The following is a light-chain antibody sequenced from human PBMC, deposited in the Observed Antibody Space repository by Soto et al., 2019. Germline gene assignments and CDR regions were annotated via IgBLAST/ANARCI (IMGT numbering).Light chain of an antibody. CDR1: SSDVGGYNY. CDR3: CSYACSYTHG. V-gene: IGLV2-11*01. J-gene: IGLJ1*01. CDR2: DVS. Sequence: QSALTQPRSVSGSPGQSVTISCTGTSSDVGGYNYVSWYQQHPGKAPKLMIYDVSKRPSGVPDRFSGSKSGNTASLTISGVQAEDEADYYCCSYACSYTHGFGTGTKVTVL.